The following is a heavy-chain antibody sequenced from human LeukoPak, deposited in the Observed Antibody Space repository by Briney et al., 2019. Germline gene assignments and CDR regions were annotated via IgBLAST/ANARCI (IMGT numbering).Heavy chain of an antibody. V-gene: IGHV3-48*01. J-gene: IGHJ4*02. CDR3: ARGGLRGDY. CDR2: ISSSSGTI. Sequence: GGSLRLSCVASGFTFSSYAMSWVRQAPGKGLEWVSYISSSSGTIYYADSVKGRFTIARDNAENSLYLQMSSLRAEDTAVYYCARGGLRGDYWGQGTLVTVSS. CDR1: GFTFSSYA. D-gene: IGHD4-17*01.